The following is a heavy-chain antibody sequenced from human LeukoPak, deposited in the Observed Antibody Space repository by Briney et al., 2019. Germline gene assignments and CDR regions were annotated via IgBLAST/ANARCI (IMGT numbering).Heavy chain of an antibody. Sequence: GASVKVSCKASGYTFTSYDINWVRQATGQGLEWMGWISAYNGNTNYAQKLQGRVTMTTDTSTSTAYMELRSLRSDDTAVYYCATTPNLFTWGQGTLVTVSS. CDR1: GYTFTSYD. D-gene: IGHD1-1*01. V-gene: IGHV1-18*01. CDR2: ISAYNGNT. J-gene: IGHJ4*02. CDR3: ATTPNLFT.